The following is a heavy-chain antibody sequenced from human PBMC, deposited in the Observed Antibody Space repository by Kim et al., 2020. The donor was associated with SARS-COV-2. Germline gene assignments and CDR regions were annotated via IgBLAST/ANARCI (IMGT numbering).Heavy chain of an antibody. D-gene: IGHD3-10*01. CDR1: GFTFSDHY. CDR3: ASLGFGELLPFDY. V-gene: IGHV3-72*01. J-gene: IGHJ4*02. Sequence: GGSLRLSCAASGFTFSDHYMDWVRQAPGKGLEWVGRTRNKANSYTKAYAASVKGRFTISRDDSKNSLYLQMNSLKTEDTAGYYCASLGFGELLPFDYWGQGTLVTVSS. CDR2: TRNKANSYTK.